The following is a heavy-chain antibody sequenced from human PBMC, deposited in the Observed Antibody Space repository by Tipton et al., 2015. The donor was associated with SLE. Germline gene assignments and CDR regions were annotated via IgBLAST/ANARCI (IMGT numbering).Heavy chain of an antibody. V-gene: IGHV3-23*01. Sequence: GSLRLSCAASGFTFSTYSMTWVRQAPGKGPEWVSAISTTGGTTYYADSVKGWFTISRENSKSTMYLQMNSLRAEDTAIYYCTKDPGPTVPTIWGQGTLVTVSS. D-gene: IGHD5-12*01. CDR3: TKDPGPTVPTI. J-gene: IGHJ4*02. CDR1: GFTFSTYS. CDR2: ISTTGGTT.